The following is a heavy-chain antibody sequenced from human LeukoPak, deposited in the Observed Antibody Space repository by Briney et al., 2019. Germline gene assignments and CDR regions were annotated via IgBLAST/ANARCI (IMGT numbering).Heavy chain of an antibody. CDR1: GFTFSSYS. CDR2: ISSSSSYI. Sequence: PGGSLRLSCAASGFTFSSYSMNWVRQAPGKGLEWVSSISSSSSYIYYADSVKGRFTISRDNAKNSLYLQMNSLRAEDTAVYYCARVRGYSGYDFYGRWGQGTLVTVSS. V-gene: IGHV3-21*01. J-gene: IGHJ4*02. D-gene: IGHD5-12*01. CDR3: ARVRGYSGYDFYGR.